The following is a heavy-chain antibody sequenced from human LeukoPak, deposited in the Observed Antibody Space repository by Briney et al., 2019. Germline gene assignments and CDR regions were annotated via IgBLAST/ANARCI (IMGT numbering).Heavy chain of an antibody. Sequence: GGSLRLSCAASGFTFSSYWMHWVSQAPGKGPVWVSRVDVHGQGTAYADSVKGRFTISRDNAKNTLSLQMNSLSAEDTAVYYCARSNYDSTTFYYHLDLWGQGTLVTVSS. J-gene: IGHJ5*02. D-gene: IGHD2/OR15-2a*01. CDR2: VDVHGQGT. V-gene: IGHV3-74*01. CDR3: ARSNYDSTTFYYHLDL. CDR1: GFTFSSYW.